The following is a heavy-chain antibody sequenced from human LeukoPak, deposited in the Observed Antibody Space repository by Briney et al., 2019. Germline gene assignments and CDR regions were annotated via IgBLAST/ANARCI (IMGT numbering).Heavy chain of an antibody. J-gene: IGHJ6*02. CDR3: AREGDIVVVPAAIDYYYYGMDV. CDR2: ISAYNGNT. D-gene: IGHD2-2*01. CDR1: GYTFTSYG. Sequence: ASVKVSCKASGYTFTSYGISWVRQAPGRGLEWMGWISAYNGNTNYAQKLQGRVTMTTDTSTSTAYMELRSLRSDDTAVYYCAREGDIVVVPAAIDYYYYGMDVWGQGTTVTVSS. V-gene: IGHV1-18*01.